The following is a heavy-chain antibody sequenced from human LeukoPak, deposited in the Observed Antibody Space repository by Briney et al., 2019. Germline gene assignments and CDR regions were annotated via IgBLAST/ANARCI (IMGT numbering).Heavy chain of an antibody. CDR1: GGSFSGYY. J-gene: IGHJ3*02. D-gene: IGHD3-10*01. V-gene: IGHV4-34*09. Sequence: SETLSLTCAVYGGSFSGYYWSWIRQHPGKGLEWIGYIYHSGSTYYNPSLKSRVIISVDTSKNQFSLKLSSVTAADTAVYYCARAHITQGVVDGFDIWGQGTMVTVSS. CDR3: ARAHITQGVVDGFDI. CDR2: IYHSGST.